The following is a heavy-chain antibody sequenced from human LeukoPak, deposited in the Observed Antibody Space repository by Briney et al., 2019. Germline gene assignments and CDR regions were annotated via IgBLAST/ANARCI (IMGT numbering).Heavy chain of an antibody. CDR1: GFTFSSYA. Sequence: GGSLRLSCAASGFTFSSYAMSWVRQAPGKGLEWVSAISGSGGSTYHADSVKGRFTISRDNSKNTLYLQMNSLRAEDTAVYYCAKSWGYSYGSSYGMDVWGQGTTVTVSS. J-gene: IGHJ6*02. CDR2: ISGSGGST. CDR3: AKSWGYSYGSSYGMDV. D-gene: IGHD5-18*01. V-gene: IGHV3-23*01.